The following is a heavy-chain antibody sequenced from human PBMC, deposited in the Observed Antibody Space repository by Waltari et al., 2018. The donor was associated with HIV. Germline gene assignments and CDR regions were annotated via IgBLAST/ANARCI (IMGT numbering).Heavy chain of an antibody. CDR1: GHTFTDYY. CDR2: RDPKSGGT. CDR3: AGTHSSGWYVWFDP. J-gene: IGHJ5*02. Sequence: QVQLVQSGAEVKKPGASVKVSCQASGHTFTDYYLPWVRQAPGQGIEWIGWRDPKSGGTKYAQKFQGRVTMTTDTSISTAYMEVRVLISDDTAVYCWAGTHSSGWYVWFDPWGQGTLVTVS. V-gene: IGHV1-2*02. D-gene: IGHD6-19*01.